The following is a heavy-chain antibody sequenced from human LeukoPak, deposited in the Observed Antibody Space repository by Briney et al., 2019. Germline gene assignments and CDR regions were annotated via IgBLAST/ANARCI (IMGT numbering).Heavy chain of an antibody. V-gene: IGHV1-18*01. CDR3: ARTPILAGDLPFVS. Sequence: GASVKVSCKASGYTFSTYGISWVRPAPGQGLEWMGWISAYNGNTNYAQTVKGRVTMTTDTSTSTAYMELRSLRSDDTAVYYCARTPILAGDLPFVSWGQGTLVTVSS. CDR2: ISAYNGNT. D-gene: IGHD7-27*01. J-gene: IGHJ5*01. CDR1: GYTFSTYG.